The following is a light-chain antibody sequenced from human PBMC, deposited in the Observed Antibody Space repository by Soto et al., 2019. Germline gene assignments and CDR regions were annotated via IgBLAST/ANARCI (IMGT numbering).Light chain of an antibody. V-gene: IGLV1-40*01. Sequence: QSVLTQPQSVSGAPGQRVTISCTGSSSNIGAGYDVHWYQQLPGAAPKLLIYGNSNRPSGVPDRFSGSKSGTSASLAITGRQGGDGADYYCQSYNSSRSGVVFGGGTKHTVL. CDR1: SSNIGAGYD. CDR3: QSYNSSRSGVV. J-gene: IGLJ2*01. CDR2: GNS.